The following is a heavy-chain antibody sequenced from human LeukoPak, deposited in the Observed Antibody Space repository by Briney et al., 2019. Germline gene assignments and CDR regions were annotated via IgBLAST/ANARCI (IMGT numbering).Heavy chain of an antibody. Sequence: PGGSLRLSCAASGFTFSSYWMSWVRQAPGKGLEWVANIKQDGSEKYYVDSVKGRFTISRDNAKNSLYLQMNSLRAEDTAVYYCARDDCSSISCYHNWFDPWGQGTTVTVSS. CDR2: IKQDGSEK. V-gene: IGHV3-7*01. D-gene: IGHD2-2*01. J-gene: IGHJ5*01. CDR3: ARDDCSSISCYHNWFDP. CDR1: GFTFSSYW.